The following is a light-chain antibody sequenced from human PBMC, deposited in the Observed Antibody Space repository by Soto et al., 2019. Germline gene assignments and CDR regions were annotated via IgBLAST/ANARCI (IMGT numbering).Light chain of an antibody. V-gene: IGLV2-14*01. CDR3: SSYTTSYFYV. J-gene: IGLJ1*01. CDR1: GRDIGAYDY. CDR2: GVK. Sequence: QSALTQPASVSGSPGQSITISCTGSGRDIGAYDYVSWYQQHPGKALKLIIYGVKNRPSGVSNRFSASKSAFTASLTISGLQTEDEADYYFSSYTTSYFYVFGPGTKVTVL.